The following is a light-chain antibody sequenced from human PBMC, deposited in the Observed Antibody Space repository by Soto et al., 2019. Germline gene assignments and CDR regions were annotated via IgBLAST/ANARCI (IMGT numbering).Light chain of an antibody. CDR1: QSVSSY. CDR3: QQYNNWPPPVT. J-gene: IGKJ5*01. Sequence: EIVLTQSPATLSLSPGERATLSCRASQSVSSYLAWYQQKPGQAPRLLIYDASNRATGIPARFSGSGSGTDFTLTISSLEPEDFAVYYCQQYNNWPPPVTFGQGTRLEI. V-gene: IGKV3-11*01. CDR2: DAS.